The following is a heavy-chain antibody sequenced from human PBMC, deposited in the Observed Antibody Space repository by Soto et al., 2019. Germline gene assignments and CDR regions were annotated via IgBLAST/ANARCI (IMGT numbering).Heavy chain of an antibody. CDR1: GYTFTSYG. J-gene: IGHJ4*02. V-gene: IGHV1-18*04. CDR3: ARDIGYSYPTEVPRLFDY. Sequence: QVQLVQSGAEVKKPGASVKVSCKASGYTFTSYGISWVRQAPGQGLEWMGWFSAYNGNTNYAQKLQGRVTMTTDTSTSTAYMELRSLRSDDTAVYYCARDIGYSYPTEVPRLFDYWGQGTLVTVSS. D-gene: IGHD5-18*01. CDR2: FSAYNGNT.